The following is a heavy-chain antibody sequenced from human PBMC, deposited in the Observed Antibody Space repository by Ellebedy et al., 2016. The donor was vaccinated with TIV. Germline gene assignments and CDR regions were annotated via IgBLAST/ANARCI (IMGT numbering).Heavy chain of an antibody. Sequence: ASVKASCXASGYTFTSYYMHWVRQAPGQGLEWMGIINPSGGSTSYAQKFQGRVTMTRDTSTSTVYMELSSLRSEDTAVYYCARGMSIAARPHWFDPWGQGTLVTVSS. CDR1: GYTFTSYY. CDR3: ARGMSIAARPHWFDP. J-gene: IGHJ5*02. CDR2: INPSGGST. V-gene: IGHV1-46*01. D-gene: IGHD6-6*01.